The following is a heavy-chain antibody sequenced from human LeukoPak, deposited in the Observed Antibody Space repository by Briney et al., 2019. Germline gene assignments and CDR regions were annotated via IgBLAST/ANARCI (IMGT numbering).Heavy chain of an antibody. CDR1: GFTFRSYW. J-gene: IGHJ4*02. CDR2: IKQDGSAK. D-gene: IGHD2-15*01. CDR3: ARDNGWSADF. Sequence: GGSLRLSCAAPGFTFRSYWMSWVRQAPGKGLEWVANIKQDGSAKPYVDSVKGRFTISRDNAKNSLFLQMNSLRAEDTAVYYCARDNGWSADFWGQGTLVTVSS. V-gene: IGHV3-7*03.